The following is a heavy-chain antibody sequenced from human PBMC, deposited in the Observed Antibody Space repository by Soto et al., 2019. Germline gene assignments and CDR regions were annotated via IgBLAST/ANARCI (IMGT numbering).Heavy chain of an antibody. CDR1: GFTFSSYA. Sequence: GGSLRLSCAASGFTFSSYAMHWVRQAPGKGLEWVAVISYDGSNKYYADSVKGRFTISRGNSKNTLYLQMNSLRAEDTAVYYCARETSIFGVVTAFDYWGQGTLVTVSS. V-gene: IGHV3-30-3*01. CDR3: ARETSIFGVVTAFDY. CDR2: ISYDGSNK. J-gene: IGHJ4*02. D-gene: IGHD3-3*01.